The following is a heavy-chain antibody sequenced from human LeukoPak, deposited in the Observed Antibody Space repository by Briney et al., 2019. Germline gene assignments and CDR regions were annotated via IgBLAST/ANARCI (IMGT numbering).Heavy chain of an antibody. D-gene: IGHD3-3*01. Sequence: GRSLRLSCAASGFTFDDYAMHWVRQAPGKGLEWVSGISWNSGSIGYADSVKGRFTISRDNSKNTLYLQMNSLRAEDTAVYYCAAGGHYDFWSGYYHSASGYYYYGMDVWGQGTTVTVSS. CDR2: ISWNSGSI. V-gene: IGHV3-9*01. CDR3: AAGGHYDFWSGYYHSASGYYYYGMDV. J-gene: IGHJ6*02. CDR1: GFTFDDYA.